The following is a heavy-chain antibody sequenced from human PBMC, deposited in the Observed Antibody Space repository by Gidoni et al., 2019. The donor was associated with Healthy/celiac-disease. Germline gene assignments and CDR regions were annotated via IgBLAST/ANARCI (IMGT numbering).Heavy chain of an antibody. D-gene: IGHD3-22*01. V-gene: IGHV3-21*01. Sequence: EVQMVESGGGLVKPGGSLRLSCAASGFTFSSYSMNWVRQAPGKGLEWVSSISSSSSYIYYADSVKGRFTISRDNAKNSLYLQMNSLRAEDTAVYYCARDFLRGSSGSTSGYWGQGTLVTVSS. CDR3: ARDFLRGSSGSTSGY. J-gene: IGHJ4*02. CDR1: GFTFSSYS. CDR2: ISSSSSYI.